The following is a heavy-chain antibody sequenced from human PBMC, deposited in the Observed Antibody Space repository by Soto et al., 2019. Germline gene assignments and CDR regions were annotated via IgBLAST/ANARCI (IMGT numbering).Heavy chain of an antibody. CDR2: IWYDGSNK. Sequence: QVQLVESGGGVVQPGRSLRLSCAASGFTFSSYGMHWVRQAPGKGLEWVAVIWYDGSNKYYADSVKGRFTISRDNSKNTLYLQMNSLRAEDTAVYYCARDPHSGSYYFDYGGQGTLVTVSS. CDR3: ARDPHSGSYYFDY. D-gene: IGHD1-26*01. CDR1: GFTFSSYG. J-gene: IGHJ4*02. V-gene: IGHV3-33*01.